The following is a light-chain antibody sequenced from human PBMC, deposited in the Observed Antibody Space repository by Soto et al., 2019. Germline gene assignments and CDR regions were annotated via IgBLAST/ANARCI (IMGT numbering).Light chain of an antibody. CDR2: AAS. CDR3: QQYYSYPSL. CDR1: QGISSY. Sequence: AIRMTQSPSSLSASTGDRVTITCRASQGISSYLAWYQQKPGKAPKLLSYAASTLQSGVPSRFSGSGSGTDFTLTISCLQSEDFATYYCQQYYSYPSLFGGGTKVEIK. V-gene: IGKV1-8*01. J-gene: IGKJ4*01.